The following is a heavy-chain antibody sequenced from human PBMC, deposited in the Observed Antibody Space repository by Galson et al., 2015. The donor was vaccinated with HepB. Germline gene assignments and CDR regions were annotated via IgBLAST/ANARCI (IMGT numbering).Heavy chain of an antibody. J-gene: IGHJ6*02. D-gene: IGHD6-19*01. CDR1: GDSVSTNSAT. CDR2: TYYRSKWYN. CDR3: ARELWHSSGWYGMDV. V-gene: IGHV6-1*01. Sequence: CAISGDSVSTNSATWNWIRQFPSRGLEWLGRTYYRSKWYNDYAVSVKSRIATNPDTSKNQLSLQLNTVTPEDTAVYYCARELWHSSGWYGMDVWGQGTTVTVSS.